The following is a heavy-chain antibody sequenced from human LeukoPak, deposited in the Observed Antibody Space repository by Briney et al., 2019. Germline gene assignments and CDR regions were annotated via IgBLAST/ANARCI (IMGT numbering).Heavy chain of an antibody. CDR3: AKDLNWETY. Sequence: SETLCLTCTVSGYSISSGYYWGWIRQPPGKGLEWIGSIYHSGSTYSNPSLKSGVTISVDTSKNQFSLKLSSVTAADTAVYYWAKDLNWETYWGQGTLVSVSS. D-gene: IGHD7-27*01. V-gene: IGHV4-38-2*02. CDR2: IYHSGST. J-gene: IGHJ4*02. CDR1: GYSISSGYY.